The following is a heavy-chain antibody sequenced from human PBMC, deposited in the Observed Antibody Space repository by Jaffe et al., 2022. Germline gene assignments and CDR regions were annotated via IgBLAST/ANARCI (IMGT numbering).Heavy chain of an antibody. J-gene: IGHJ4*02. CDR1: GFTFSSYG. V-gene: IGHV3-30*02. CDR3: AKALAAAGYYFDY. D-gene: IGHD6-13*01. CDR2: IRYDGSNK. Sequence: QVQLVESGGGVVQPGGSLRLSCAASGFTFSSYGMHWVRQAPGKGLEWVAFIRYDGSNKYYADSVKGRFTISRDNSKNTLYLQMNSLRAEDTAVYYCAKALAAAGYYFDYWGQGTLVTVSS.